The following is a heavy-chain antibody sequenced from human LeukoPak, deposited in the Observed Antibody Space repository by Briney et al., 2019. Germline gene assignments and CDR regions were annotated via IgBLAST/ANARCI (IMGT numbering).Heavy chain of an antibody. CDR2: IYYSGST. V-gene: IGHV4-39*01. Sequence: PSETLSLTCTVFGGSISSSSYYWGWIRQPPGKGLEWIGSIYYSGSTYYNPSLKSRVTISVDTSKNQFSLNLNSVTAADTAVYYCARHAVYAGSGWAFDYWGQGTLVTVFS. CDR1: GGSISSSSYY. J-gene: IGHJ4*02. D-gene: IGHD6-19*01. CDR3: ARHAVYAGSGWAFDY.